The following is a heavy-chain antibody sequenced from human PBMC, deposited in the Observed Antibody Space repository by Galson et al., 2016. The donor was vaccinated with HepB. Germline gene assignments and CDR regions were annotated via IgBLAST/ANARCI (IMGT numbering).Heavy chain of an antibody. CDR2: IYSGGST. D-gene: IGHD5-18*01. V-gene: IGHV3-53*01. CDR3: ARDPDTSSIVDV. J-gene: IGHJ6*02. Sequence: SLRLSCAASGFSVSSNYMSWVRQAPGKGLEWVSVIYSGGSTYYADSVRGRFTISRDNAENSLYLQMNSLRAEDTAVYYCARDPDTSSIVDVWGQGTTVTVSS. CDR1: GFSVSSNY.